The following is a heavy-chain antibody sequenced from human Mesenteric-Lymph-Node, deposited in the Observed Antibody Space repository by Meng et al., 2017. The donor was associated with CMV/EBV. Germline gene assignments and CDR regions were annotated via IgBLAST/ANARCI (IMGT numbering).Heavy chain of an antibody. Sequence: CAVSGGSISSSTWWSWVRQPPGKGLEWIGEIYHSGSTNYNPSLKSRVTISVDKSKNQFSLKLSSVTAADTAVYYCARVFGELGHFDYWGQGTLVTVSS. CDR1: GGSISSSTW. CDR3: ARVFGELGHFDY. D-gene: IGHD3-10*02. J-gene: IGHJ4*02. V-gene: IGHV4-4*02. CDR2: IYHSGST.